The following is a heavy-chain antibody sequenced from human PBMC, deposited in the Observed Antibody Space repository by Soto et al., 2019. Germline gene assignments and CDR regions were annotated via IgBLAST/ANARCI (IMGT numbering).Heavy chain of an antibody. J-gene: IGHJ5*02. V-gene: IGHV1-8*01. CDR3: ARERVGWLDP. CDR2: MNPNSGNT. CDR1: GYTFTSYD. D-gene: IGHD1-26*01. Sequence: QVQLVQSGAEVKKPGASVKVSCKASGYTFTSYDINWVRQATGQGLEWMGWMNPNSGNTGYAQKFQGRVTMTRNTSISTAYKGLSIQRSEETAVYYCARERVGWLDPWGQGTLVTVSS.